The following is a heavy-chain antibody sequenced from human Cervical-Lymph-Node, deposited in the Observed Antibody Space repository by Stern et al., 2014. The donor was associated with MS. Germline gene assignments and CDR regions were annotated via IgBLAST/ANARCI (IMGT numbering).Heavy chain of an antibody. V-gene: IGHV3-21*01. CDR1: GFTFTSYT. D-gene: IGHD1-14*01. J-gene: IGHJ4*02. CDR3: ARETAGSSPGY. CDR2: ISSSSTSI. Sequence: EVQLVQSGGGLVKPGGSLRLSCAASGFTFTSYTMNWVRQAPGKGLEWVSSISSSSTSIYYADSVRGRFTISRDNAKNSVYLQMNSLRAEDTAVYYCARETAGSSPGYWGQGTLVTVSS.